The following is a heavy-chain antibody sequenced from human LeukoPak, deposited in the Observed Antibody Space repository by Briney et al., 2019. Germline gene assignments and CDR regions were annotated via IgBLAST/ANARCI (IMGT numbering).Heavy chain of an antibody. Sequence: GGPLRLSCAASGFTFRSYWMNWVRQAPGKGLEWVSRINSEGSNPCYADSVKGRFTISRDNAKNTLYLQMNSLRAEDTAVYYCTRGYYYDRTGDNDYWGQGTLVTVSS. CDR1: GFTFRSYW. D-gene: IGHD3-22*01. J-gene: IGHJ4*02. CDR3: TRGYYYDRTGDNDY. V-gene: IGHV3-74*01. CDR2: INSEGSNP.